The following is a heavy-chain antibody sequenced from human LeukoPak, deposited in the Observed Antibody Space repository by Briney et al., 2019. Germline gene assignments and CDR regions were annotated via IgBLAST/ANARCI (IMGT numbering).Heavy chain of an antibody. V-gene: IGHV3-74*01. CDR3: ARDEGLSSSWYGYFQH. CDR2: INSDGSTT. Sequence: GGSLRLSCAASGFTFSSNWMHWVRQAPGKGLVWVSRINSDGSTTSYADSVRGRFTISRDNAKNTVYLQMNSLRAEDTAVYYCARDEGLSSSWYGYFQHWGQGTLVTVSS. D-gene: IGHD6-13*01. J-gene: IGHJ1*01. CDR1: GFTFSSNW.